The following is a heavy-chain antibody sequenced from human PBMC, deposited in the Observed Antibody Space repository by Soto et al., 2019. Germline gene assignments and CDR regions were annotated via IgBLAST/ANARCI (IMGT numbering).Heavy chain of an antibody. V-gene: IGHV4-39*01. J-gene: IGHJ4*02. Sequence: SETLSLTCIVSGGSIRGSSYYWGWIRQPPGKGLEWIGSIFYSGSTYYNPSLKSRVTISVDASKNQFSLKLNSVTAADTAMYYCARLNKYFDYWGQGTLVTVSS. CDR2: IFYSGST. CDR1: GGSIRGSSYY. CDR3: ARLNKYFDY.